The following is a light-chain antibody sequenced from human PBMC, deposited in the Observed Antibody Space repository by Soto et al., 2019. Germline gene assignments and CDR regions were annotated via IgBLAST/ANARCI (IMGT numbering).Light chain of an antibody. CDR1: QSVSSN. V-gene: IGKV3-15*01. Sequence: PATLSVSPGERATLSCRASQSVSSNLAWYQQKPGQAPRLLIYGASTRATGIPARFSGSGSGTEFTLTISSLQSEDFTVYYCQQYNNWPITFGERTRLEI. CDR3: QQYNNWPIT. CDR2: GAS. J-gene: IGKJ5*01.